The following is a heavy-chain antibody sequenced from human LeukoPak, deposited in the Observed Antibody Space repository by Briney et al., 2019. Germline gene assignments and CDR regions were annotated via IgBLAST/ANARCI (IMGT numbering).Heavy chain of an antibody. CDR1: GYTFTDYY. CDR3: AGANFLYCSSSTCFFDY. CDR2: INPNDGDT. Sequence: EASVRVPCKASGYTFTDYYMHWVRQAPGQGFEWMGWINPNDGDTNYAQKFQGRVTMTRDTSICTAHMEVSRLRSDDTAVYYCAGANFLYCSSSTCFFDYWGQGTLVTVSS. J-gene: IGHJ4*02. D-gene: IGHD2-15*01. V-gene: IGHV1-2*02.